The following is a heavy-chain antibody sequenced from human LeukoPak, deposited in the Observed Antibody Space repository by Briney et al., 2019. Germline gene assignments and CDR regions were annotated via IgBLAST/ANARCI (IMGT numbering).Heavy chain of an antibody. V-gene: IGHV3-30-3*01. CDR2: ISYEGSNK. CDR3: ARGYSEEDYFDY. J-gene: IGHJ4*02. Sequence: GGSLRLSCAASGFTFSSYAMHWVRQAPDKGLEWVAVISYEGSNKYYADSVKGRFPISRDNSKNTLYLQLDSLRAEDTAVYYCARGYSEEDYFDYWGQGTLVTVSS. D-gene: IGHD2-21*01. CDR1: GFTFSSYA.